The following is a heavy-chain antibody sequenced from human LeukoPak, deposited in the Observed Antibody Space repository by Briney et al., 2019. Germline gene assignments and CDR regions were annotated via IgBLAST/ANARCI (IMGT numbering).Heavy chain of an antibody. CDR3: ARGRVLKYSSGWLLDY. CDR1: GGSISSYY. CDR2: IYYSGST. V-gene: IGHV4-59*01. J-gene: IGHJ4*02. Sequence: SETLSLTCTVSGGSISSYYWSWIRQPPGKGLEWIGYIYYSGSTNYNPSLKSRVTISVDTSKNQFSLKLSSVTAADTAVYYCARGRVLKYSSGWLLDYWGQRTLVTVSS. D-gene: IGHD6-19*01.